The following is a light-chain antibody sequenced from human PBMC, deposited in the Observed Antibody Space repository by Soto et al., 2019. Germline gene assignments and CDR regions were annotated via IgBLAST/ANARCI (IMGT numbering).Light chain of an antibody. J-gene: IGLJ1*01. CDR2: LEGSGSH. Sequence: QSVLTQSSSASASLGSSVKLTCTLSSGHGSYIIAWHQQQPGKAPRYLMKLEGSGSHNKGSGVPDRFSGSSSGADRYLTISDRQSEDEADYYCETWDSNTRVFGTGTQLTVL. V-gene: IGLV4-60*03. CDR1: SGHGSYI. CDR3: ETWDSNTRV.